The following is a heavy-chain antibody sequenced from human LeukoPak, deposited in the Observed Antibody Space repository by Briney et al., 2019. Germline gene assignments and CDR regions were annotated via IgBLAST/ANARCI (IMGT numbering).Heavy chain of an antibody. V-gene: IGHV3-21*01. D-gene: IGHD3-22*01. Sequence: GGSLRLSCAASGFTFSSYSMTWVRQAPGKGLEWVSSISSSSSYIYYADSVKGRFTISRDNAKNPLYLQMNSLRAEDTAVYYCARGGIYDSSGYYWGFDYWGQGTLVTVSS. J-gene: IGHJ4*02. CDR3: ARGGIYDSSGYYWGFDY. CDR2: ISSSSSYI. CDR1: GFTFSSYS.